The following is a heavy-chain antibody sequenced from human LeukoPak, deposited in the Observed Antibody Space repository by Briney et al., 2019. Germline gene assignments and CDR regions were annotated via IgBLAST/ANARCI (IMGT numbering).Heavy chain of an antibody. V-gene: IGHV3-21*01. D-gene: IGHD3-10*01. CDR3: ARSAYYYGSGSIPTRYYYYYGMDV. Sequence: GALRLSCAASGFTFSSYSMNWVRQAPGKGLEGVSSISSSSSYIYYADSGKGRFTISRDNAKNSLYLQMNSLRAEDTAVYYCARSAYYYGSGSIPTRYYYYYGMDVWGQGTTVTVSS. J-gene: IGHJ6*02. CDR1: GFTFSSYS. CDR2: ISSSSSYI.